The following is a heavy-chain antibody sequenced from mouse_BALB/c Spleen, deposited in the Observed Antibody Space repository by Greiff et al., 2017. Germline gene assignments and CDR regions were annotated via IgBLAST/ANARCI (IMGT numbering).Heavy chain of an antibody. D-gene: IGHD2-1*01. Sequence: EVKVVASGGGLVQPGGSRKLSCAASGFTFSSFGMHWVRQPPVKGLAWFAYISSGSSTIYYADTVKGRFTISRDNPKNTLFLQMTSLRSEDTAMYYCARWGLLWIAMDYWGQGTSVTVSA. CDR2: ISSGSSTI. CDR1: GFTFSSFG. CDR3: ARWGLLWIAMDY. J-gene: IGHJ4*01. V-gene: IGHV5-17*02.